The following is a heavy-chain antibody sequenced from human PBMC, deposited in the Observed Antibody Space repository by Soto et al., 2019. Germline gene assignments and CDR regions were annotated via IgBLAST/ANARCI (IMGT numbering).Heavy chain of an antibody. CDR2: INHSGST. CDR3: ARGRYCSGGSCYRHAFDI. D-gene: IGHD2-15*01. J-gene: IGHJ3*02. V-gene: IGHV4-34*01. Sequence: PSETLSLTCAVYGGSFSGYYWSWIRQPPGKGLEWIGEINHSGSTNYNPSLKSRVTISVDTSKNQFSLKLSSVTAADTAVYYCARGRYCSGGSCYRHAFDIWGQGTMVTVSS. CDR1: GGSFSGYY.